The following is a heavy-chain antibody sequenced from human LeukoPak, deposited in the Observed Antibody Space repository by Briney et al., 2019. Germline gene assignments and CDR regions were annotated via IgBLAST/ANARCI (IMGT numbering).Heavy chain of an antibody. CDR3: TRHDSSGFVY. J-gene: IGHJ4*02. CDR1: GFTFSGSA. Sequence: GGPLRLFCAASGFTFSGSAMHWVRQASGKGLEWVGRIRSKANSYATAYAASVKGRFTISRDDSKNTAYLQMNSLKTEDTAVYYCTRHDSSGFVYWGQGTLVTVSS. CDR2: IRSKANSYAT. V-gene: IGHV3-73*01. D-gene: IGHD6-19*01.